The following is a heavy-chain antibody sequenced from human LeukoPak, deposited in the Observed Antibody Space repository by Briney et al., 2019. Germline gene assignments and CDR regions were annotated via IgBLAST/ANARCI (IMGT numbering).Heavy chain of an antibody. CDR1: GFTFSNAW. CDR2: IKSKTDGGTT. J-gene: IGHJ4*02. CDR3: TTERWLQLRLLN. V-gene: IGHV3-15*01. Sequence: PGGSLRLSCAASGFTFSNAWMSWVRQAPGKGLEWVGRIKSKTDGGTTDYAAPVKGRFTISRDDSKNTLYLQMNSLKTEDTAVYYCTTERWLQLRLLNWGQGTLVTVSS. D-gene: IGHD5-24*01.